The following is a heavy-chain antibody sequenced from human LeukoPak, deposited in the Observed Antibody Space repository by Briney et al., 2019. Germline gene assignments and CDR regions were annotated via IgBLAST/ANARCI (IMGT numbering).Heavy chain of an antibody. Sequence: GGSLRLSCAASGFTFSSYWMNWVRQAPGKGLEWVANIKLDGSEEHYVDSVKGRFTISRDNAKNSLYLQMNSLRVEDTAVYYCARDTSPAIAATGYDAFDIWGQGTMVIVSS. V-gene: IGHV3-7*01. CDR2: IKLDGSEE. D-gene: IGHD6-13*01. CDR3: ARDTSPAIAATGYDAFDI. J-gene: IGHJ3*02. CDR1: GFTFSSYW.